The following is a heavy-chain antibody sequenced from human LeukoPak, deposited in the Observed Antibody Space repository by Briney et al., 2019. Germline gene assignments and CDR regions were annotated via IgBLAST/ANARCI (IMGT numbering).Heavy chain of an antibody. CDR2: ISYSGST. CDR1: GGSFTPYY. J-gene: IGHJ4*02. D-gene: IGHD6-19*01. Sequence: SETLSLTCTVSGGSFTPYYWSWIRQPPGKGLEWIGHISYSGSTNYNPSLKSRVTISVDTSKNQFSLKLSSVTAADTAVYYCARDRGRSGWYVYFDYWGQGTLVTVSS. CDR3: ARDRGRSGWYVYFDY. V-gene: IGHV4-59*01.